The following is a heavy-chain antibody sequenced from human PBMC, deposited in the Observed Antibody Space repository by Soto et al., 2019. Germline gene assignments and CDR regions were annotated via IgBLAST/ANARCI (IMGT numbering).Heavy chain of an antibody. V-gene: IGHV1-18*01. D-gene: IGHD6-19*01. Sequence: QVQLVQSGAEVKKPGASVKVSCKASGYTFTSYGISWVRQAPGQGLEWMGWISAYNGNTNYAQKLQGRVTKTTDTSTSTAYMDRRSLRSDDTAVYYCARDRWYRAVAGHFDYWGQGTLVTVSS. CDR3: ARDRWYRAVAGHFDY. J-gene: IGHJ4*02. CDR1: GYTFTSYG. CDR2: ISAYNGNT.